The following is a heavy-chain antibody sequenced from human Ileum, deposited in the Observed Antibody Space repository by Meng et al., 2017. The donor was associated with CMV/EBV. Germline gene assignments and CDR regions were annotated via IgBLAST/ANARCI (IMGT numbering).Heavy chain of an antibody. J-gene: IGHJ6*02. CDR1: GYTFTDNF. Sequence: ASVKVSCKASGYTFTDNFMHWVRQAPGQGLEWMGWVTPKTGGTFYAQNFQGRVTMTRDTSSSTAYMELRRLTSDDTAVYYCARHGDYLDVWGQGTPVTVSS. CDR2: VTPKTGGT. D-gene: IGHD4-17*01. CDR3: ARHGDYLDV. V-gene: IGHV1-2*02.